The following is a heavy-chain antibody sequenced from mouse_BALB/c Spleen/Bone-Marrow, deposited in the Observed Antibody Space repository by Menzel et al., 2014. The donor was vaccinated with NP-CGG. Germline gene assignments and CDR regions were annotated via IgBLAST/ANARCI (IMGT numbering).Heavy chain of an antibody. CDR1: GFTFSSYG. CDR3: ARGLDY. Sequence: EVQGVESGGGLVQPGGSLKLPCAASGFTFSSYGMSWVRQTPDKRLELVATINTNGGNTYYPDSVKGRFTISRDNAKNTLYLQMSSLKSEDTAMYYCARGLDYWGQGTTLTVSS. V-gene: IGHV5-6-3*01. CDR2: INTNGGNT. J-gene: IGHJ2*01.